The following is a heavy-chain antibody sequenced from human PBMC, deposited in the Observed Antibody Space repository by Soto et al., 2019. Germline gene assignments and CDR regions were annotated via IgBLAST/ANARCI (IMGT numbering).Heavy chain of an antibody. J-gene: IGHJ4*02. CDR3: AKEMSYGRPYDY. V-gene: IGHV3-23*01. Sequence: GGSLRLSCAASGFTFNNYAVSWVRQAPGKGLEWVSAISATGDNTYYADFVGGRFTVSRDNSKNTLYLQMNGLRAEDTAMYYCAKEMSYGRPYDYWGQGTLVTVSS. D-gene: IGHD1-26*01. CDR2: ISATGDNT. CDR1: GFTFNNYA.